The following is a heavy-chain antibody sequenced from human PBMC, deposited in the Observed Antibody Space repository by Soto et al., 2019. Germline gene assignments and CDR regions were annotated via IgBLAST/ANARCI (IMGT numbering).Heavy chain of an antibody. CDR1: GGTFSSHT. V-gene: IGHV1-69*08. CDR2: IIPALGTA. D-gene: IGHD4-17*01. CDR3: ARPDFGDYWYFDL. Sequence: QAQLVQSGAEVKKPGSSVKVSCKASGGTFSSHTFSWVRQAPGQGLEWMGRIIPALGTATYAQKFQGRVTIPADESATTVYMELTSLRSEDTAVYYCARPDFGDYWYFDLWGRGTLVTVSS. J-gene: IGHJ2*01.